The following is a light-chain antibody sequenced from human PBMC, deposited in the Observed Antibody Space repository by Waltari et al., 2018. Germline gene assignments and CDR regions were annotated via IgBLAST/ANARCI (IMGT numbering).Light chain of an antibody. J-gene: IGLJ3*02. CDR2: GKN. V-gene: IGLV3-19*01. CDR3: NSRDSSGNHLKV. Sequence: SSELTQDPAVSVALGQAVRITCKGDSLRSYYASRYQQKPGQAPVLVIYGKNNRPSGIPDRFSGPSSGNTASLTITGAQAEDEADYYCNSRDSSGNHLKVFGGGTKLTVL. CDR1: SLRSYY.